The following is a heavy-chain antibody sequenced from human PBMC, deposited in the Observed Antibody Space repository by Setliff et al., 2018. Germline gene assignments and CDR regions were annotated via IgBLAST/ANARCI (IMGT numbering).Heavy chain of an antibody. Sequence: PSETLSLTCTVSGDSISSRRSYWGWFRQPAGKGLEWIGQIYTSWSTNYNPSLKSRVTISLDTSKNQFSLSLSSVTAADTAVYYCARVSGFQYMDVWGKGTTVTVSS. D-gene: IGHD3-3*01. CDR2: IYTSWST. CDR3: ARVSGFQYMDV. J-gene: IGHJ6*03. CDR1: GDSISSRRSY. V-gene: IGHV4-61*09.